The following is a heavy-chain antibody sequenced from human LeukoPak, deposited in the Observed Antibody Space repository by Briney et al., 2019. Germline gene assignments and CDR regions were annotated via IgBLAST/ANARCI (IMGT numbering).Heavy chain of an antibody. CDR3: ARRYSSSSKGFDY. CDR2: INWNGGST. CDR1: GFTFDDHG. Sequence: GGSLRLSCAASGFTFDDHGMSWVRHAPGKGLEWVSGINWNGGSTRYADSVKGRFTISRDNAKNSLYLQMNSLRAEDTALYYCARRYSSSSKGFDYWGQGTLVTVSS. V-gene: IGHV3-20*04. D-gene: IGHD6-6*01. J-gene: IGHJ4*02.